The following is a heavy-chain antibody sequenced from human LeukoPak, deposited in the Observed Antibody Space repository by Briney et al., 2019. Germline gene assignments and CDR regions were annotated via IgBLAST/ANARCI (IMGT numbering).Heavy chain of an antibody. Sequence: SETLSLTCAVYGGSFSGYYWSWIRQPPGKGLEWIGEINHSGSTNFNPSLKSRVTISVDTSKNQFSLKLSSVTAADTAVYYCVTNWNDSYALYWGQGTLVTVSS. J-gene: IGHJ4*02. CDR2: INHSGST. CDR1: GGSFSGYY. CDR3: VTNWNDSYALY. D-gene: IGHD1-20*01. V-gene: IGHV4-34*01.